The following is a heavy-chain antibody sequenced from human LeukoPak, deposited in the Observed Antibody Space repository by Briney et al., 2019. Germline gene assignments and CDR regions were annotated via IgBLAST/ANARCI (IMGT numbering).Heavy chain of an antibody. CDR2: IKQDGSER. D-gene: IGHD4-17*01. Sequence: PGGSLRLSCAASGFTFSSYWMSWVRQAPGKGLEWVANIKQDGSERYYVDSVKGRFTISRDNAKNSLYLQMNSLRAEDTAVYYCARDDYGDYPEYFQHWGQGTLVTVSS. J-gene: IGHJ1*01. V-gene: IGHV3-7*01. CDR3: ARDDYGDYPEYFQH. CDR1: GFTFSSYW.